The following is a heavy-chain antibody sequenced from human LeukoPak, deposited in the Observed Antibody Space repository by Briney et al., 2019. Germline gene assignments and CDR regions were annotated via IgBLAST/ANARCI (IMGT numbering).Heavy chain of an antibody. CDR2: ISVSGDST. CDR1: GFTFSNYA. CDR3: SKRKSGGPYYFDY. J-gene: IGHJ4*02. D-gene: IGHD3-10*01. V-gene: IGHV3-23*01. Sequence: GGSLRLSCSASGFTFSNYAMHWVRQAPGKGLQWVSTISVSGDSTTYADSVKGRFTISRDNSRNTLYLQMNSLRADDTAIYYCSKRKSGGPYYFDYWGQGTLVTVSS.